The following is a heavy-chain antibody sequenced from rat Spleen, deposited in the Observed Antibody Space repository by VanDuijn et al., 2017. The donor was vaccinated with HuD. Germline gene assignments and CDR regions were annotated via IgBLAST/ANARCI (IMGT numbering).Heavy chain of an antibody. Sequence: VQLKESGPGLVQPSQTLSLTCSVSGFSLMDYSVHWVRQPPGKGLEWMGVKWSGGSTDYNSALKSRLSISRDTSKSQVFLKMNSLQTEDTAIYYCTREVYTTDYYYGWFTHWGQGTLVTVSS. V-gene: IGHV2S63*01. CDR2: KWSGGST. D-gene: IGHD1-6*01. CDR1: GFSLMDYS. CDR3: TREVYTTDYYYGWFTH. J-gene: IGHJ3*01.